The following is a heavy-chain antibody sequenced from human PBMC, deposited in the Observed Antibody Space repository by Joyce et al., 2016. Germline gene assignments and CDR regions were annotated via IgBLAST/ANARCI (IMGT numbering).Heavy chain of an antibody. D-gene: IGHD3-22*01. J-gene: IGHJ4*02. Sequence: QVQLQESGPGLVKPSETLSLTCTVSGGSLSPYYWSWIRQSPGKGLEWIGYLHYTGSTDYNSSLKSRVTIAVDTSKNQFSLKLNSVTAADTAVYYCARRGGDNSGYYVMWGQGTLVTVSS. CDR2: LHYTGST. V-gene: IGHV4-59*01. CDR1: GGSLSPYY. CDR3: ARRGGDNSGYYVM.